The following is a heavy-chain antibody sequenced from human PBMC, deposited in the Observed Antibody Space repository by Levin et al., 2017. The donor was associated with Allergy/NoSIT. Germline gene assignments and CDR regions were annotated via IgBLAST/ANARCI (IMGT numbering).Heavy chain of an antibody. V-gene: IGHV4-34*01. Sequence: SETLSLTCAVYGGSFSGYYWSWIRQPPGKGLEWIGEINHSGSTNYNPSLKSRVTISVDTSKNQFSLKLSSVTAADTAVYYCARGFGSYGYGGLVDYWGQGTLVTVSS. CDR1: GGSFSGYY. CDR2: INHSGST. D-gene: IGHD5-18*01. CDR3: ARGFGSYGYGGLVDY. J-gene: IGHJ4*02.